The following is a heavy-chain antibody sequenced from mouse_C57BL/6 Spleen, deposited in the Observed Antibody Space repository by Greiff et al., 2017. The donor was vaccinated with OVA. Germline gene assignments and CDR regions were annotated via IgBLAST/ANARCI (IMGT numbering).Heavy chain of an antibody. V-gene: IGHV1-82*01. D-gene: IGHD4-1*01. J-gene: IGHJ2*01. CDR2: IYPGDGDT. CDR1: GYAFSSSW. Sequence: QVTLKVSGPELVKPGASVKISCKASGYAFSSSWMNWVKQRPGKGLEWIGRIYPGDGDTNYNGKFKGKATLTADKSSSTAYMQLSSLTSEDSAVYFCARLKANWPYYFDYWGQGTTLTVSS. CDR3: ARLKANWPYYFDY.